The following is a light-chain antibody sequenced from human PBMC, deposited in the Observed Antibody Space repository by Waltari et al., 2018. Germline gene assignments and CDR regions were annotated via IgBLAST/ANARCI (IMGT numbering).Light chain of an antibody. V-gene: IGKV3-20*01. Sequence: EIVLTQSPGTLSLSVGERATVSCRASESVSRALARYQQKPGKAPRLLIYGASTRATGIPDRFSCSGSGTDFSLTISRLEPDDFAVYYCQHYLRLPVTFGQGTTVEI. CDR3: QHYLRLPVT. CDR1: ESVSRA. CDR2: GAS. J-gene: IGKJ1*01.